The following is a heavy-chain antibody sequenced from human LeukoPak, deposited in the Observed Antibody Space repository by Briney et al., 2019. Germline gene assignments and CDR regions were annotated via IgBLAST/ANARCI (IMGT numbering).Heavy chain of an antibody. J-gene: IGHJ5*02. CDR3: ARDHTAMVESNWFDP. CDR2: IIPIFGTA. V-gene: IGHV1-69*13. Sequence: SVTVSCKASGGTFSSYAISWVRQAPGQGLEWMGGIIPIFGTANYAQKFQGRVTITADESTSTAYMELSSLRSEDTAVYYCARDHTAMVESNWFDPWGQGTLVTVSS. CDR1: GGTFSSYA. D-gene: IGHD5-18*01.